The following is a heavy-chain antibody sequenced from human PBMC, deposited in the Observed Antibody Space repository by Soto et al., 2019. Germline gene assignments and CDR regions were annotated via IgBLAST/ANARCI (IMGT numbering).Heavy chain of an antibody. J-gene: IGHJ4*02. Sequence: EVQLLESGGGLIQPGGSLRLSCAPSGFIFSSYTMGWVRQAPGKGLEWVSSISGRAEKTYYADSVKGRFTISRHISKGTLSLEMTSLRAEDSALYYCARSRDSDAWYSLDYWGQGTLVTVSS. D-gene: IGHD6-19*01. CDR1: GFIFSSYT. CDR3: ARSRDSDAWYSLDY. CDR2: ISGRAEKT. V-gene: IGHV3-23*01.